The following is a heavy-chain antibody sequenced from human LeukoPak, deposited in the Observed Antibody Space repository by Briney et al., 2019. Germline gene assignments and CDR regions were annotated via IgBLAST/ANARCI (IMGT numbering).Heavy chain of an antibody. D-gene: IGHD3-22*01. CDR1: GGSISSGGYY. J-gene: IGHJ6*04. Sequence: PSQTLSLTCTVSGGSISSGGYYWSWIRQHPGKGLEWIGYIYYSGRTYYNPSLKSRVTISVDTSKNQFSLKLSSVTAADTAVYYCARGDYYDSSAPRDYYYYYGMDVWGKGTTVTVSS. V-gene: IGHV4-31*03. CDR3: ARGDYYDSSAPRDYYYYYGMDV. CDR2: IYYSGRT.